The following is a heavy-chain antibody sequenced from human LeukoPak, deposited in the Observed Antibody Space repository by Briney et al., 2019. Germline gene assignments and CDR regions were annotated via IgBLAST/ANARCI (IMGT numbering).Heavy chain of an antibody. J-gene: IGHJ5*02. CDR3: ARGSRYCSSTSCFPNWFDP. D-gene: IGHD2-2*01. Sequence: ASVKVSCTASGYTFTSYGISWVRQAPGQGLEWMGWMNPNSGNTGYAQKFQGRVTITRNTSISTAYMELSSLRSEDTAVYYCARGSRYCSSTSCFPNWFDPWGQGTLVTVSS. CDR2: MNPNSGNT. V-gene: IGHV1-8*03. CDR1: GYTFTSYG.